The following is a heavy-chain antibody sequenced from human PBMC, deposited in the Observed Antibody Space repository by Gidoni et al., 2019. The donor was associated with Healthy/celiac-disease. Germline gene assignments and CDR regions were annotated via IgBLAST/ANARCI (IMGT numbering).Heavy chain of an antibody. Sequence: QVTLKESGPVLVKPTETLTLTCTVSGFSLSNARMGVSWIRQPPGKALEWLAHIFSNDEKSYSTSLKSRLTISKDTSKSQLVLTMTNMDPVDTATYYCARIRSGYDYYYYYYMDVWGKGTTVTVSS. CDR3: ARIRSGYDYYYYYYMDV. J-gene: IGHJ6*03. D-gene: IGHD5-12*01. V-gene: IGHV2-26*01. CDR2: IFSNDEK. CDR1: GFSLSNARMG.